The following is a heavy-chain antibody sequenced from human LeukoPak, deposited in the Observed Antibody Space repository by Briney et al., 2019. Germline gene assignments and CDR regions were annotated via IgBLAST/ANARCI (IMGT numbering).Heavy chain of an antibody. CDR2: IYTSGST. J-gene: IGHJ4*02. D-gene: IGHD3-22*01. V-gene: IGHV4-61*02. Sequence: SQTLSLTCTVSGGSISSGSYYWSWIRQPAGKGLEWIGRIYTSGSTNYNPSLKSRVTISVDTSKNQFSLKLSSVTAADTAVYYCARGTHYYDRFDYWGQGTLVTVSS. CDR1: GGSISSGSYY. CDR3: ARGTHYYDRFDY.